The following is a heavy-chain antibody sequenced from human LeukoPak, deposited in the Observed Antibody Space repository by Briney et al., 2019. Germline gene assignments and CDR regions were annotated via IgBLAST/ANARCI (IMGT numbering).Heavy chain of an antibody. CDR3: ARDSKLYCSSTSCYMDV. V-gene: IGHV3-21*01. Sequence: PGGSLRLSCEASGFTFSAYRMNWVRQAPGKGLEWVSSISSSSTYIYYVDSVQGRFTISRANAKKSLYLQINSLGAEDTAVYYCARDSKLYCSSTSCYMDVWGKGTTVTVSS. D-gene: IGHD2-2*01. CDR1: GFTFSAYR. CDR2: ISSSSTYI. J-gene: IGHJ6*04.